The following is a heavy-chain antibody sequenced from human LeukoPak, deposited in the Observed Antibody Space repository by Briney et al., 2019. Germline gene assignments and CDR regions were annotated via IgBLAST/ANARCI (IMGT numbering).Heavy chain of an antibody. CDR1: GFTFSYW. V-gene: IGHV3-74*01. D-gene: IGHD3-10*02. Sequence: GGSLRLSCAASGFTFSYWMHWVRQAPGKGLVWVSRINSDGSSTSYADSVKGRFTISRDNAKNSLYLQMNSLRAEDTAVYYCAELGITMIGGVWGKGTTVTISS. CDR2: INSDGSST. CDR3: AELGITMIGGV. J-gene: IGHJ6*04.